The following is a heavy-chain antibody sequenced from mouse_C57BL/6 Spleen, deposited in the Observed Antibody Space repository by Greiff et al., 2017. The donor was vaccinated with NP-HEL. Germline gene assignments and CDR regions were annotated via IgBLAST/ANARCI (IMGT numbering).Heavy chain of an antibody. Sequence: QVQLQQPGAELVKPGASVKLSCKASGYTFTSYWMQWVKQRPGQGLEWIGEIDPSDSYTNYNQKFKGKATLTVDTSSSTAYMQLSSLTSEDSAVYYCARWSNYLDYWGQGTTLTVSS. CDR3: ARWSNYLDY. J-gene: IGHJ2*01. CDR1: GYTFTSYW. CDR2: IDPSDSYT. D-gene: IGHD5-1*01. V-gene: IGHV1-50*01.